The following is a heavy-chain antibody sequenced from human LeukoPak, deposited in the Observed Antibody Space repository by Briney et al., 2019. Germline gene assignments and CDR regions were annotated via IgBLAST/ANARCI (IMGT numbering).Heavy chain of an antibody. CDR1: GFTFDDYA. CDR3: AKAASSGYDFTTNWFDP. V-gene: IGHV3-9*01. Sequence: GGSLRLSCAASGFTFDDYAMHWVRQAPGKGLEWVSGISWNSGSIGYADSVKGRFTISRDNAKNSLYLQMNSLRAEDTALYYCAKAASSGYDFTTNWFDPWGQGTLVTVSP. D-gene: IGHD5-12*01. CDR2: ISWNSGSI. J-gene: IGHJ5*02.